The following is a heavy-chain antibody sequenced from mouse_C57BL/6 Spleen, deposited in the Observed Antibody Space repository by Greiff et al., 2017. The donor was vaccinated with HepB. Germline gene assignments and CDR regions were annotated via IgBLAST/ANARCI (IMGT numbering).Heavy chain of an antibody. D-gene: IGHD2-5*01. CDR3: AKPRDSKGNAMDY. Sequence: QVQLQQSGPGLVQPSQSLSITCTVSGFSLTSYGVHWVRQSPGKGLEWLGVIWRGGSTDYNAAFMSRLSITKDNSKSQVFFKMNSLQADDTAIYYCAKPRDSKGNAMDYWGQGTSVTVSS. CDR1: GFSLTSYG. CDR2: IWRGGST. J-gene: IGHJ4*01. V-gene: IGHV2-5*01.